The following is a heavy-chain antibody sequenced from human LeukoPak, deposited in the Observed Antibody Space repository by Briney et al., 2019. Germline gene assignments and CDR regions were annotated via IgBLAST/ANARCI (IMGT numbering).Heavy chain of an antibody. J-gene: IGHJ5*02. Sequence: SETLSLTCTVSGGSISSYYWSWIRQPPGKGLEWIGYIYYSGSTNYNPSLKSRVTISVDTSKNQFSLKLSSVTAADTAVYYCAREDGTTGTTAWFDPWGQGTQVTVSS. CDR2: IYYSGST. CDR3: AREDGTTGTTAWFDP. V-gene: IGHV4-59*01. D-gene: IGHD1-1*01. CDR1: GGSISSYY.